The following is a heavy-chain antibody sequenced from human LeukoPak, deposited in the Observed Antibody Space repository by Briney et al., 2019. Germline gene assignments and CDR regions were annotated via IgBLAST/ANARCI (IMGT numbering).Heavy chain of an antibody. CDR3: ARDSEPFTEYTNSGSYSSWFDP. Sequence: PGGSLRLSCAASGFTFSSYGIHWVRQAPGKGLEWVAVIWYDGSNKYYADSVKVRFTISRDNSKNTLYLQMNSLRAEDTAVYYCARDSEPFTEYTNSGSYSSWFDPWGQGTLVTVSS. V-gene: IGHV3-33*01. J-gene: IGHJ5*02. D-gene: IGHD1-26*01. CDR2: IWYDGSNK. CDR1: GFTFSSYG.